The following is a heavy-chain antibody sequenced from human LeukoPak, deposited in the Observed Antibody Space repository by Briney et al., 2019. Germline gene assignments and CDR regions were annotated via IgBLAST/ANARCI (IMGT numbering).Heavy chain of an antibody. Sequence: PSETLSLTCAVYGGSFSGYYWSWIRQPPGKGLEWIGYIYYSGSTNYNPSLKSRVTISVDTSKNQFSLKLSSVTAADTAVYYCARVGAVADYFDYWGQGTLVTVSS. J-gene: IGHJ4*02. CDR3: ARVGAVADYFDY. V-gene: IGHV4-59*01. D-gene: IGHD4-23*01. CDR2: IYYSGST. CDR1: GGSFSGYY.